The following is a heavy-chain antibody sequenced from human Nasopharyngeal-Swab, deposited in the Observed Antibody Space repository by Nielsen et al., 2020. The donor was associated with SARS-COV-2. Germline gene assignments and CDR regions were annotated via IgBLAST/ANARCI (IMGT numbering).Heavy chain of an antibody. CDR3: ARDRKSFRAVAATGVPSDAFDI. CDR2: IYYSGST. J-gene: IGHJ3*02. CDR1: GGSISSGGYY. V-gene: IGHV4-31*03. D-gene: IGHD2-15*01. Sequence: SETLSLTCTISGGSISSGGYYWSWIRQHPGKGLEWIGYIYYSGSTYYNPSLKSRVTISVDTSKNQFSLKLSSVTAADTAVYYCARDRKSFRAVAATGVPSDAFDIWGQGTMVTVSS.